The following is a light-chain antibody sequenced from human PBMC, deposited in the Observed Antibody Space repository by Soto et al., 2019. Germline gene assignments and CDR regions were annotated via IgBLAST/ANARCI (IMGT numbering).Light chain of an antibody. J-gene: IGKJ1*01. CDR1: QNLNGW. Sequence: DIQMTQSPSSLSASVGDRVTITCRASQNLNGWLAWYQQKPGKAPKLLIYQASTLESGVPSRFSGSGSRTEFSLTICSLQPDDFTTFYCQQYNSYPWTFGQGTKVDIK. V-gene: IGKV1-5*03. CDR3: QQYNSYPWT. CDR2: QAS.